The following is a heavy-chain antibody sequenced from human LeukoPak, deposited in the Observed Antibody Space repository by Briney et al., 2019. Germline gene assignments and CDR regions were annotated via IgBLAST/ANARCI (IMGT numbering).Heavy chain of an antibody. V-gene: IGHV3-33*06. Sequence: GGSLRLSCAASGFTFSSYGMHWVRQAPGKGLEWVAVIWSDATNRYYADSVKGRFTISRDNSKNTPYLQMNSLRAEDTAVYYCAKRAQPVGSTKYYFEYWGQGTLVTVSS. CDR1: GFTFSSYG. D-gene: IGHD1-26*01. CDR3: AKRAQPVGSTKYYFEY. CDR2: IWSDATNR. J-gene: IGHJ4*02.